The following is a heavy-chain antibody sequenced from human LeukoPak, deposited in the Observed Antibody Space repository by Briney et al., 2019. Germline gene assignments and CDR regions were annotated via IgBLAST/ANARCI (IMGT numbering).Heavy chain of an antibody. CDR2: IYNSGNT. J-gene: IGHJ4*02. Sequence: SETLSLTCTVSGGSISTNYWSWIRQPAGKGLEWIGRIYNSGNTNYSPSLESRVTMSADTSKNQFSLKLSSVNAADTAVYYCARGTFDSSGYYLFDYWGQGTLVTVSS. V-gene: IGHV4-4*07. CDR1: GGSISTNY. CDR3: ARGTFDSSGYYLFDY. D-gene: IGHD3-22*01.